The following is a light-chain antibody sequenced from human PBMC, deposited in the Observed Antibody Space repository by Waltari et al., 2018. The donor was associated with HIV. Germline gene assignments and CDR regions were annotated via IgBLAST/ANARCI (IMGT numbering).Light chain of an antibody. CDR1: QSISSW. Sequence: DIQMTQSPSTLSASVGDRVTITCRASQSISSWLAWYQQKPGKAPKLLIYKASSLESGVPSRFSGSASGTEFTLTISSLQPDDFATYYCQQYNSPPYTFGQGTKLEIK. CDR3: QQYNSPPYT. J-gene: IGKJ2*01. V-gene: IGKV1-5*03. CDR2: KAS.